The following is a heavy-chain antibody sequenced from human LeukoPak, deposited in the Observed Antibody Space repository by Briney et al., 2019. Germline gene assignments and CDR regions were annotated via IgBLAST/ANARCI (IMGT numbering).Heavy chain of an antibody. D-gene: IGHD5-18*01. CDR3: AREGGYSYGILFDY. V-gene: IGHV3-30*04. Sequence: GRSLRLSCAASGFTFSSYVMHWVRQAPGKGLEWVAVISYDGSNKYYADSVKGRFTISRDNSKNTLYLQMNSLRAEDTAVYYCAREGGYSYGILFDYWGQGTLVTVSS. CDR2: ISYDGSNK. J-gene: IGHJ4*02. CDR1: GFTFSSYV.